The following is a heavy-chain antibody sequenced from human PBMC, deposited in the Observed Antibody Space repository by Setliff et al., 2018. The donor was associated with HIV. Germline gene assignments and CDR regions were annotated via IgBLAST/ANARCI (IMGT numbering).Heavy chain of an antibody. CDR3: ARRGKTENSYVLNWFDP. CDR1: GDSITSGTYY. V-gene: IGHV4-39*07. Sequence: SETLSLTCTVSGDSITSGTYYWSWIRQPPGKGLEWIGEINHSGSTNYNPSLKSRVTISVDTSKTQFSLSLTSVTAADTAMYYCARRGKTENSYVLNWFDPWGQGILVTVSS. D-gene: IGHD5-18*01. CDR2: INHSGST. J-gene: IGHJ5*02.